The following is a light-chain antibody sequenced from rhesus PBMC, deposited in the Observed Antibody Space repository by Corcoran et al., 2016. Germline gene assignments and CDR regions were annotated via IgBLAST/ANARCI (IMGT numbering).Light chain of an antibody. J-gene: IGKJ3*01. CDR1: HGIKKE. V-gene: IGKV1-22*01. CDR2: KAS. Sequence: DIQMTQSPSSLSASVGDRVTVTCRASHGIKKELSWYQQKPGKAPKILIYKASRLQSGVPSRFSGSGSGTDFTLTISSLQSEYFATYYCQQYSSRPFTFGPGTKLDIK. CDR3: QQYSSRPFT.